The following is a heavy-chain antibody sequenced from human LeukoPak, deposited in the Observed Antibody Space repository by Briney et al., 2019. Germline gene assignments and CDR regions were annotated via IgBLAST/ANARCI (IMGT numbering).Heavy chain of an antibody. Sequence: GGSLRLSCAASGFTFSSYWMNWVRQAPGKGLEWVSSISSSSSYIYYADSVKGRFTISRDNAKNSLYLQMNSLRAEDTAVYYCARVYYGSGSWFDYWGQGTLVTVSS. V-gene: IGHV3-21*01. CDR1: GFTFSSYW. CDR2: ISSSSSYI. CDR3: ARVYYGSGSWFDY. D-gene: IGHD3-10*01. J-gene: IGHJ4*02.